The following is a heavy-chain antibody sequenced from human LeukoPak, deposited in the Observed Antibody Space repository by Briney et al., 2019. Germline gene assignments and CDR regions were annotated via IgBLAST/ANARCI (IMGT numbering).Heavy chain of an antibody. D-gene: IGHD2-2*02. CDR3: ARIGCSITSCYIDS. Sequence: SETLSLTCTVSGGSISNYYWSWIRQPAGKGLEWIGRIYTSGSTNYNPSLKSRVTMSVDTSKNQFSLKLSSVTAVDTAVYYCARIGCSITSCYIDSWGQGTLVTVSS. V-gene: IGHV4-4*07. CDR2: IYTSGST. CDR1: GGSISNYY. J-gene: IGHJ4*02.